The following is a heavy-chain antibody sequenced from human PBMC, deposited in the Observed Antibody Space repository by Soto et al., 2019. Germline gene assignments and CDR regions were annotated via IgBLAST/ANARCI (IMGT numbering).Heavy chain of an antibody. CDR3: ARDSASYDSPADYYYGMDV. D-gene: IGHD3-10*01. Sequence: SVKVSCKASGGTFSSYAISWVRQAPGQGLEWMGGIIPIFGTANYAQKFQGRVTITADESTSTAYMELSSLRAEDTAVYYCARDSASYDSPADYYYGMDVWGQGTTVTVSS. CDR2: IIPIFGTA. J-gene: IGHJ6*02. V-gene: IGHV1-69*13. CDR1: GGTFSSYA.